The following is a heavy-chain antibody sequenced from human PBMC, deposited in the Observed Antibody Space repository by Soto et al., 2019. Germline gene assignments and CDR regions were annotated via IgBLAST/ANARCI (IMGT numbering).Heavy chain of an antibody. CDR2: IWYDGSNK. CDR1: GFTFSSYG. CDR3: ARDDTYYDFWSGYHRNYYYYGMDV. V-gene: IGHV3-33*01. J-gene: IGHJ6*02. D-gene: IGHD3-3*01. Sequence: QVQLVESGGGVVQPGRSLRLSCAASGFTFSSYGMHWVRQAPGKGLEWVAVIWYDGSNKYYADSVKGRFNISRDNSKNTLYLQMNSLRAEDTAVYYCARDDTYYDFWSGYHRNYYYYGMDVWGQGTTVTVSS.